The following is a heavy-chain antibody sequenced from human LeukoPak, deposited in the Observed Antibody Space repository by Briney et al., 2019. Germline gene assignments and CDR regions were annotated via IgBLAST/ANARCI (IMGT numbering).Heavy chain of an antibody. Sequence: SGGSLRLSCAASGFTFSSYTMNWVRQAPGKGLEWVSYISSSGGTIYYADSVKGRFTISRDNAHNSLYLQVNSPRAEDTAVYYCARVGTSSKYYYYMDVWGKGTTVTVSS. J-gene: IGHJ6*03. CDR2: ISSSGGTI. V-gene: IGHV3-48*04. CDR1: GFTFSSYT. D-gene: IGHD1-1*01. CDR3: ARVGTSSKYYYYMDV.